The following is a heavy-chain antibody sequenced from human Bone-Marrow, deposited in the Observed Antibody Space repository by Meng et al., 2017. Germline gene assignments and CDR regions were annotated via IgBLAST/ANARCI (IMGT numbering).Heavy chain of an antibody. CDR3: ARETTRVWWFDP. CDR1: GYTFTSYY. Sequence: QVQLVQPGAKVRKPGDSVKVSCKASGYTFTSYYMHWVRQAPGQGLEWMGIINPSGGSTSYAQKFQGRVTMTRDTSTSTVYMELSSLRSEDTAVYYCARETTRVWWFDPWGQGTLVTVSS. J-gene: IGHJ5*02. D-gene: IGHD1-1*01. V-gene: IGHV1-46*01. CDR2: INPSGGST.